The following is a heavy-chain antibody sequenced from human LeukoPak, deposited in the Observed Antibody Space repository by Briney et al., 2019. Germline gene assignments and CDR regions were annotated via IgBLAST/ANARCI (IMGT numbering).Heavy chain of an antibody. J-gene: IGHJ4*02. Sequence: GGSLRLSCAASGFTFSSYSMNWVRQAPGKGLEWVSSISSSSYIYYADSVKGRFTISRDNAKNSLYLQMNSLRAEDTAVYYCARGSIVGADGLFDYWGQGTLVTVSS. CDR2: ISSSSYI. V-gene: IGHV3-21*01. D-gene: IGHD1-26*01. CDR3: ARGSIVGADGLFDY. CDR1: GFTFSSYS.